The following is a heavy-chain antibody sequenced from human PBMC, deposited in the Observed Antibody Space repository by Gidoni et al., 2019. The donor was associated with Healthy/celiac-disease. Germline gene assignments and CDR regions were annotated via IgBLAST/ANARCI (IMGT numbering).Heavy chain of an antibody. CDR2: INHSGST. V-gene: IGHV4-34*01. CDR1: GWSFSGYY. J-gene: IGHJ6*02. Sequence: QVQLQQWGAGLLKPSETLSLTCAVYGWSFSGYYWSWIRQPPGKGLEWIGEINHSGSTNYNPSLKSRVTISVDTSKNQFSLKLSSVTAADTAVYYCARRTYYYYGMDVWGQGTTVTVSS. CDR3: ARRTYYYYGMDV.